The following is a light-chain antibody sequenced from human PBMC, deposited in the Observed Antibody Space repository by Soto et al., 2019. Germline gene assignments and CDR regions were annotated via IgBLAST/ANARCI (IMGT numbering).Light chain of an antibody. CDR1: ISNIGNNG. CDR3: ADWDDSLNGVV. Sequence: QSVLAQPPSASGTPGQRVTISCSGSISNIGNNGVNWYKQLRSPAPGAAPELLIYFNDQRPSGVPDRLSGSKSGTSASLAISGLQSEDEADYYCADWDDSLNGVVFGGGTKLTVL. J-gene: IGLJ2*01. V-gene: IGLV1-44*01. CDR2: FND.